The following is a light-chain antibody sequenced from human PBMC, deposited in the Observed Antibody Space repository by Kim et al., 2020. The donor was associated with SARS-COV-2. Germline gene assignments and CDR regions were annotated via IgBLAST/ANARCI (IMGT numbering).Light chain of an antibody. Sequence: QSALTQPASVSGSPGQSITISCTGTSSDVGGYKYVSWYQQHPGKAPKLMIYYVSNRPSGVSNRFSGSKSDNTASLTISGLQAEDEADYYCSSYTTSSTYVFGTGTKVTAL. J-gene: IGLJ1*01. CDR1: SSDVGGYKY. CDR2: YVS. V-gene: IGLV2-14*03. CDR3: SSYTTSSTYV.